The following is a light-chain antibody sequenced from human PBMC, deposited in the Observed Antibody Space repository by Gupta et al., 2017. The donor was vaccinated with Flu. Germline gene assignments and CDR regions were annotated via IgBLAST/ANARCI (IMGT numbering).Light chain of an antibody. Sequence: GGYNIGSENVHWYTHKPCQAPALVLYDDDCSPSGIPERFSGSNSGNTATLTISRVEYGDEADYYCQVGDTITDHWLFGGRTILTVL. CDR2: DDD. CDR3: QVGDTITDHWL. J-gene: IGLJ3*02. CDR1: NIGSEN. V-gene: IGLV3-21*01.